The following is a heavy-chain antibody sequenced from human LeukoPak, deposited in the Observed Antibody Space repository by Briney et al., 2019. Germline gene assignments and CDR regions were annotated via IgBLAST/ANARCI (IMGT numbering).Heavy chain of an antibody. Sequence: SETLSLTCTVSGGSISSSSYYWGWIRQPPGKGLEWIWSIYYSGSTYYNPSLKSRVTISVDTSKNQFSLQLNSVTPEDTAVYYCARNVRLGSGELSFAPFKNWFDPWGQGTLVTVSS. V-gene: IGHV4-39*01. D-gene: IGHD3-16*02. CDR3: ARNVRLGSGELSFAPFKNWFDP. CDR1: GGSISSSSYY. J-gene: IGHJ5*02. CDR2: IYYSGST.